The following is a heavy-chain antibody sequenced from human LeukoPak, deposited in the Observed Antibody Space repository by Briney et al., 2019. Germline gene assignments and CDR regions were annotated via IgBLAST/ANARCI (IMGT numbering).Heavy chain of an antibody. D-gene: IGHD1-26*01. CDR2: IKSKTAGGTI. J-gene: IGHJ4*02. V-gene: IGHV3-15*01. Sequence: GGSLRLSCAASGFTFSSAWMTWVRQAPGKGLEWVGRIKSKTAGGTIDYAAPVKGRFTISRDDSKNTLYLQMNSLKTEDTAVYYCTTGESMVGSTIHIRWADWGQGTLVTVSS. CDR3: TTGESMVGSTIHIRWAD. CDR1: GFTFSSAW.